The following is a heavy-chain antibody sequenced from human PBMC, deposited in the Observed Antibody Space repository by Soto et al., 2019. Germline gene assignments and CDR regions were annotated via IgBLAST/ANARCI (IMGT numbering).Heavy chain of an antibody. CDR2: IGPYNGNT. Sequence: QAQLVQSGSGVKKPGPSVGVSCEAGGYLCAVCGIFWARHASGQGFEWGGGIGPYNGNTNYAQNLQDRVTMTTDTSTNTAYMELRSLRSDDTALYYCARCYCTVGSCYTCWHFDLWGRGTLLTVSS. J-gene: IGHJ2*01. CDR1: GYLCAVCG. CDR3: ARCYCTVGSCYTCWHFDL. V-gene: IGHV1-18*01. D-gene: IGHD2-15*01.